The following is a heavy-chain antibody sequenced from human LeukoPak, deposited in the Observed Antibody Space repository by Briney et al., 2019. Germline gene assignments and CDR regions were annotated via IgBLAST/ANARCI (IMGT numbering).Heavy chain of an antibody. CDR2: IIGNAATT. CDR1: GFAFNVFA. J-gene: IGHJ4*02. Sequence: GGSLRLSCEGSGFAFNVFAMNWVRQAPGKGLEWVALIIGNAATTYYADSVKGRFTIFRDNSKNTLYLQMNNLRAEDTALYYCVKDRVPDGLFSVDYWGQGTQVTVSS. V-gene: IGHV3-23*01. CDR3: VKDRVPDGLFSVDY. D-gene: IGHD2-8*01.